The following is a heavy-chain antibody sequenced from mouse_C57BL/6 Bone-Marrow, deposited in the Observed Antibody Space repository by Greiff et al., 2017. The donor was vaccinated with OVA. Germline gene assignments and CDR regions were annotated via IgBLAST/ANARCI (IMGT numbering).Heavy chain of an antibody. CDR1: GFTFSSYT. CDR2: ISGGGGNT. D-gene: IGHD4-1*01. Sequence: EVKLMESGGGLVKPGGSLKLSCAASGFTFSSYTMTWVRQTPEKRLEWVATISGGGGNTYYPDRVKGRFTISRDNAKNTLYLQMSSLRSEDTALYYCARHHKLGWFAYWGQGTLVTVSA. J-gene: IGHJ3*01. V-gene: IGHV5-9*01. CDR3: ARHHKLGWFAY.